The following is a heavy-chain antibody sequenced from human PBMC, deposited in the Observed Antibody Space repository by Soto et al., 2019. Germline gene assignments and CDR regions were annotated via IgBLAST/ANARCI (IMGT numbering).Heavy chain of an antibody. Sequence: GASVKVSCKASGYTFTSYGISWVRQAPGQGLEWMGWISAYNGNTNYAQKLQGRVTMTTDTSTSTANMELRSLRSDDTAVYYCAGVTFWGGLLRPVRGMDVWGKGTTVTVPS. CDR3: AGVTFWGGLLRPVRGMDV. J-gene: IGHJ6*04. V-gene: IGHV1-18*01. CDR1: GYTFTSYG. D-gene: IGHD3-16*01. CDR2: ISAYNGNT.